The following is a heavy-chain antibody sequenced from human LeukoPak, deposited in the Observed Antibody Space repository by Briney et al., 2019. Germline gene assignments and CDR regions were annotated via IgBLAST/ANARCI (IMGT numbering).Heavy chain of an antibody. D-gene: IGHD5-18*01. Sequence: GGSLRLSCAASGFTFSSYGMHWVRQAPGKGLEWVAVIPYDGSNKYYVDSVKGRFTISRDNSKNTLYLQMNSLRAEDTAVYYCANLNIGTATSRDYWGQGTLVTVSS. CDR2: IPYDGSNK. J-gene: IGHJ4*02. CDR3: ANLNIGTATSRDY. CDR1: GFTFSSYG. V-gene: IGHV3-30*18.